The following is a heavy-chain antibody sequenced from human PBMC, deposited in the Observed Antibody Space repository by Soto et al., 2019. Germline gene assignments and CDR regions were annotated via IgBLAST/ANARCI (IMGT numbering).Heavy chain of an antibody. CDR3: ARLNYYDSSGYHYYYYGMDV. J-gene: IGHJ6*02. V-gene: IGHV5-51*01. D-gene: IGHD3-22*01. CDR2: IYPGDSDT. CDR1: GYSFTSYW. Sequence: GESLKISCKGSGYSFTSYWIGWVRQMPGKGLEWMGIIYPGDSDTRYSPSFQGQVTISADKSISTAYLQWSSLKASDTAMYYCARLNYYDSSGYHYYYYGMDVWGQGTTVTVSS.